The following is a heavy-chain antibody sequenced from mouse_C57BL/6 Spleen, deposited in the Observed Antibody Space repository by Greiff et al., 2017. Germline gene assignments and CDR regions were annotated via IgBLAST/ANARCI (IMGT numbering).Heavy chain of an antibody. J-gene: IGHJ2*01. CDR1: GYTFTSYW. CDR2: IDPSDSYT. Sequence: VQLQQPGAELVMPGASVKLSCKASGYTFTSYWMHWVKQRPGQGLEWIGEIDPSDSYTNYNQKFKGKSTLTVDKSSSTAYMQLSSLTSEDSAVYYCARKGSNYYYGSSYFDYWGQGTTLTVSS. CDR3: ARKGSNYYYGSSYFDY. D-gene: IGHD1-1*01. V-gene: IGHV1-69*01.